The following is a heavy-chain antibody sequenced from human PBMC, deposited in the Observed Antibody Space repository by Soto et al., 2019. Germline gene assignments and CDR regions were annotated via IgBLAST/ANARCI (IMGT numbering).Heavy chain of an antibody. Sequence: PGESLKISCKGSGYSFTSYWIGWVRQMPGKGLEWMGIIYPGDSDTRYSPSFQGQVTISADKSISTAYLQWSSLEASDTAMYYCASQVSHYDSSGRSYHFDYWGQGTLVTVSS. D-gene: IGHD3-22*01. CDR3: ASQVSHYDSSGRSYHFDY. V-gene: IGHV5-51*01. CDR1: GYSFTSYW. CDR2: IYPGDSDT. J-gene: IGHJ4*02.